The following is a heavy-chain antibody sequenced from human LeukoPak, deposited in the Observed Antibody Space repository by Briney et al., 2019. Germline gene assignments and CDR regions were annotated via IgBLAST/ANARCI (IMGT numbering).Heavy chain of an antibody. V-gene: IGHV1-8*01. CDR3: ARGKTCYYDSSGTDY. D-gene: IGHD3-22*01. Sequence: ASVKVSCKASGYTFTSYDIDWVRQATGQGLEGMGWMNPNSGNTGYEQEFQGRVRMTRNTYISTDYMEQRSMRSEDTAVYYYARGKTCYYDSSGTDYWGRGTLVTVSS. J-gene: IGHJ4*01. CDR2: MNPNSGNT. CDR1: GYTFTSYD.